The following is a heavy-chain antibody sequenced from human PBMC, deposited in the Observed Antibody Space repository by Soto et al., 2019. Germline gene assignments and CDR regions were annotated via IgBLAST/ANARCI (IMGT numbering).Heavy chain of an antibody. V-gene: IGHV1-3*01. CDR3: ARDGLYYYGSGSYLRYYFDY. D-gene: IGHD3-10*01. J-gene: IGHJ4*02. CDR2: INAGNGNT. Sequence: QVQLVQSGAEVKKPGASVKVSCKASGYTFTSYAMHWVRQAPGQRLEWMGWINAGNGNTKYSQKFQGRVTITRDTSASTAYMELSSLRSEDTAVYYCARDGLYYYGSGSYLRYYFDYWGQGTLVTVSS. CDR1: GYTFTSYA.